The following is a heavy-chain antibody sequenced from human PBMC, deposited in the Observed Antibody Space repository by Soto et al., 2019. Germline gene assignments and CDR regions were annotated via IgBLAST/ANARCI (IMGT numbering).Heavy chain of an antibody. CDR1: GFTFNNYG. CDR3: AKEGRQLWSAFEC. D-gene: IGHD5-18*01. CDR2: ISYDGNNK. V-gene: IGHV3-30*18. Sequence: QVQLVESGGGVVQPGRSLRLSCAASGFTFNNYGIHWVRQAPGKGLEWVAVISYDGNNKYYADSVKGRFTISRDNSKNTLYLQMNRLRTEDTAMYYCAKEGRQLWSAFECWGQVTLVTVSS. J-gene: IGHJ4*02.